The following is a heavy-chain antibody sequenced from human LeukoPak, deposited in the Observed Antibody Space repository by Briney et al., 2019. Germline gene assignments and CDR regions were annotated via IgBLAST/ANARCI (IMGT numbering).Heavy chain of an antibody. CDR3: ARGSPWIQLWLKPSYYMDV. V-gene: IGHV4-34*01. CDR2: INHSGST. CDR1: GGSFSGYY. J-gene: IGHJ6*03. Sequence: PSEALSLTCAVYGGSFSGYYWSWIRQPPGKGLEWIGEINHSGSTNYNPSLKSRVTISVDTSKNQFSLKLSSVTAADTAVYYCARGSPWIQLWLKPSYYMDVWGKGTTVTVSS. D-gene: IGHD5-18*01.